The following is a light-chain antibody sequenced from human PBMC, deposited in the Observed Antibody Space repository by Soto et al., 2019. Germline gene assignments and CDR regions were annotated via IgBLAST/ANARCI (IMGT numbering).Light chain of an antibody. Sequence: DIQMTQSPPSLSASVGDRVTITCWACETITDFLNWYQLKPGKAPKLLIYSASNLQPGVPSRFSGSGYGTDFTLTLSGLQHEDSATYYCQQNFSPFVTFGAGTKVEV. CDR1: ETITDF. J-gene: IGKJ4*01. CDR2: SAS. CDR3: QQNFSPFVT. V-gene: IGKV1-39*01.